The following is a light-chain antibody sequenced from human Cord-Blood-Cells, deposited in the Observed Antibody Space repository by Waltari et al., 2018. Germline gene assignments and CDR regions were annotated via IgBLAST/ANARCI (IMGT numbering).Light chain of an antibody. CDR2: EGS. CDR3: CSYAGSSTFVV. V-gene: IGLV2-23*03. J-gene: IGLJ2*01. Sequence: QSALTQPTSVSGSPGQSITISCTGTSSDVGSYNLVSWYQQHPGKAPKLMIYEGSKRPSGVANRFSGSTSGNTASLTISGRQAEDEADYYCCSYAGSSTFVVFGGGTRLTVL. CDR1: SSDVGSYNL.